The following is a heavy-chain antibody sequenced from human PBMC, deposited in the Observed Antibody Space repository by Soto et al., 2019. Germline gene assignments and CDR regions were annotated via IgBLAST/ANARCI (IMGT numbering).Heavy chain of an antibody. CDR1: GGSISSSSYY. CDR2: IYYSGST. Sequence: SEPLSLTCTVSGGSISSSSYYWGWIRQPPGKGLEWIGSIYYSGSTYYNPSLKSRVTISVDTSKNQFSLKLSSVTAADTAVYYCASSYDFWSGYYSDYYYYGMDVWGQGTAVTVSS. J-gene: IGHJ6*02. V-gene: IGHV4-39*07. D-gene: IGHD3-3*01. CDR3: ASSYDFWSGYYSDYYYYGMDV.